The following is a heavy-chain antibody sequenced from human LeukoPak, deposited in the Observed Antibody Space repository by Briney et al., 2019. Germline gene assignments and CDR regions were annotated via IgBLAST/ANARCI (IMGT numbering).Heavy chain of an antibody. Sequence: GGSLRPSCAASRFTFSSYWMQWVRQAPGKGLEWVANIKQDGSEKYYADSVKGRFIISRDNAKNALYLQMSSLRAEDTAIYYCARRYFDYWGQGTLVTVSS. CDR3: ARRYFDY. CDR2: IKQDGSEK. V-gene: IGHV3-7*03. CDR1: RFTFSSYW. J-gene: IGHJ4*02.